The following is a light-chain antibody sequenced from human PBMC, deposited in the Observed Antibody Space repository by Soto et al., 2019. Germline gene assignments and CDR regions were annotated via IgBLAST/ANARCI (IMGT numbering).Light chain of an antibody. V-gene: IGKV1-5*01. Sequence: IQMTQSPSTLSASVGDRVTITCRASQTISNYLAWYQHKPRKAPKLLIYDVSTLESGVPSRFSGSGSGTEFTSTISSLQTDDFATDDCQQYNSYLYTFGQGTKLEIQ. CDR3: QQYNSYLYT. J-gene: IGKJ2*01. CDR1: QTISNY. CDR2: DVS.